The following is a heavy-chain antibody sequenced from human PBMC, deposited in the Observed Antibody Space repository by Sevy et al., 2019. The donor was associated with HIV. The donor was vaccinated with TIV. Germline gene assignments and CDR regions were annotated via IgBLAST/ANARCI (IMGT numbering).Heavy chain of an antibody. CDR2: VSYDGSYK. V-gene: IGHV3-30*18. Sequence: GGSLRLSCAASGFTFSNYGIHWVRQAPGKGLEWVAVVSYDGSYKYYGDSVRDRFTISRDNSKNTLYLQMNSLRTDDTAVYYCAKGSRATHSAFDIWGQGTMVTVSS. D-gene: IGHD1-26*01. J-gene: IGHJ3*02. CDR1: GFTFSNYG. CDR3: AKGSRATHSAFDI.